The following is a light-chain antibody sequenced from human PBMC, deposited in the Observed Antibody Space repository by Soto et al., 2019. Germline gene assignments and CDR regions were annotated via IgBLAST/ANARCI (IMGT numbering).Light chain of an antibody. CDR1: QSVSSN. J-gene: IGKJ1*01. CDR3: EQYNNWPPWT. V-gene: IGKV3-15*01. CDR2: GAS. Sequence: EIVMTQSPATLSVSPGERATLSCRASQSVSSNLAWYQQKPGQAPRLLIYGASTRSTGIPARFSGSGSGTEFTPAISSLQSEDCAVYYCEQYNNWPPWTFGQGTEVDIK.